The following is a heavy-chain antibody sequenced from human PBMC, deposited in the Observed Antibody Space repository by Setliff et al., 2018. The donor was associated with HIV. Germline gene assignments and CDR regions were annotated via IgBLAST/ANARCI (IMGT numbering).Heavy chain of an antibody. J-gene: IGHJ4*02. CDR1: GYTLSELS. CDR2: VDPEDGET. D-gene: IGHD5-18*01. CDR3: ARRGRFTGGYSYGSDYFEY. Sequence: ASVKVSCKVSGYTLSELSVHWVRQAPGKGLQWMGGVDPEDGETIYAQELQGRVTITRDTSASTTYMELSSLRSEDTAMYHCARRGRFTGGYSYGSDYFEYWGQGTLVTV. V-gene: IGHV1-24*01.